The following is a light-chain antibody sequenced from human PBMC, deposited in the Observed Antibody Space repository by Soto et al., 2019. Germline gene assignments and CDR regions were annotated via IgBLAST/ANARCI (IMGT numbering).Light chain of an antibody. CDR1: QSVSSNY. CDR2: GAS. V-gene: IGKV3-20*01. CDR3: QQYGRSPWT. Sequence: EIVLTQSPGTLSLSPGERATLSCRASQSVSSNYLAWHQQKPGQAPRLLIYGASSRAAGIPDRFRGSGSGTDFTLTISRLEPEDFAVYFCQQYGRSPWTFGQGTKVDIK. J-gene: IGKJ1*01.